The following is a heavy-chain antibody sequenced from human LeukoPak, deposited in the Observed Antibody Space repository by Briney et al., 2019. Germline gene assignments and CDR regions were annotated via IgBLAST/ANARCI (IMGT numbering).Heavy chain of an antibody. J-gene: IGHJ4*02. Sequence: SETLSLTCIVSGGSISSYYWSWIRQPPGKGLEWIGYIYYSGSTNYNPSLKSRVTISVDTSKNQFSLKLSSVTAADTAVYYCAREGDYGVIYWGQGTLVTVSS. CDR2: IYYSGST. V-gene: IGHV4-59*01. D-gene: IGHD4-17*01. CDR3: AREGDYGVIY. CDR1: GGSISSYY.